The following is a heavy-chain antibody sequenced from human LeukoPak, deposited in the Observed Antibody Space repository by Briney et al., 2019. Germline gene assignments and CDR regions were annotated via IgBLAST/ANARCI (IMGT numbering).Heavy chain of an antibody. CDR1: GYTFTDYY. CDR2: VNPSSGAT. CDR3: ARKSQGALHY. Sequence: VASVKVSCKSSGYTFTDYYMHWVRQAPGQGLEWMGWVNPSSGATRYLQKFQGRVTMTRDTSISTAYMELSRLTSDDTAVYYCARKSQGALHYWGQGALVTVSS. V-gene: IGHV1-2*02. D-gene: IGHD3-16*01. J-gene: IGHJ4*02.